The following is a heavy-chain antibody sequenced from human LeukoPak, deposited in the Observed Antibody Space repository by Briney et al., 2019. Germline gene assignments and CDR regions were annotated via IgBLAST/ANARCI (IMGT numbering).Heavy chain of an antibody. Sequence: GESLKISCEGYTYVFTNFWIGWVRQMPGKGLEWMGIIYPGDSDTRYSPSFQGQVTISADKSISTAYLQWSSLKASDTAMYYCARRVGTQYYFDYWGQGTLVTVSS. J-gene: IGHJ4*02. D-gene: IGHD7-27*01. CDR2: IYPGDSDT. CDR1: TYVFTNFW. V-gene: IGHV5-51*01. CDR3: ARRVGTQYYFDY.